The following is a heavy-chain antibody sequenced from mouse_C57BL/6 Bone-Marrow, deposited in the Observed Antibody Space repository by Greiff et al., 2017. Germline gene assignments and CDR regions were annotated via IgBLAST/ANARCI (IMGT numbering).Heavy chain of an antibody. CDR1: GYAFTNYL. CDR3: AREGETHWYFDV. CDR2: INPGSGGT. J-gene: IGHJ1*03. Sequence: LVESGAELVRPGTSVKVSCKASGYAFTNYLIEWVKQRPGQGLEWIGVINPGSGGTNYNEKFKGKATLTADKSSSTAYMQLSSLTSEDSAVYFCAREGETHWYFDVWGTGTTVTVSS. V-gene: IGHV1-54*01.